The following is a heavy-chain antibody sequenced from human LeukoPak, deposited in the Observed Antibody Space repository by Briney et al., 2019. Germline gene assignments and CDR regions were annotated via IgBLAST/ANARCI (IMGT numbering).Heavy chain of an antibody. D-gene: IGHD3-22*01. CDR2: IYPGDSDT. CDR1: GYSFTSYW. J-gene: IGHJ4*02. CDR3: ARHYSPYYDSSGYSDY. V-gene: IGHV5-51*01. Sequence: GESLKISCKGSGYSFTSYWIGWVRQMPGKGLEWMGIIYPGDSDTRYNPSFQGQVTISADKSISTAYLQWSSLKASDTAMYYCARHYSPYYDSSGYSDYWGQGTLVTVSS.